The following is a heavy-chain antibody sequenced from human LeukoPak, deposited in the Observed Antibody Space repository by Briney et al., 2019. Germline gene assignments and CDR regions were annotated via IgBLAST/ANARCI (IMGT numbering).Heavy chain of an antibody. CDR3: ARGRKWLRSHFDY. CDR1: GGSISSYY. D-gene: IGHD5-12*01. V-gene: IGHV4-59*01. CDR2: IYYSGST. Sequence: PSETLSLTCTVSGGSISSYYWSWIRQPPGKGLEWIGYIYYSGSTNYNPSLKSRVTISVDTSKNQFSLKLSSVTAADTAVYYCARGRKWLRSHFDYWGQGTLVTVSS. J-gene: IGHJ4*02.